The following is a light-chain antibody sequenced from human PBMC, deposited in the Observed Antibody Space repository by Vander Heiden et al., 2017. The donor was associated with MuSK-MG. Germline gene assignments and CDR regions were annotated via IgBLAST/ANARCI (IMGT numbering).Light chain of an antibody. CDR3: QNLNSSPIT. J-gene: IGKJ4*01. CDR1: QGVNIY. CDR2: SAS. V-gene: IGKV1-9*01. Sequence: IQLTQSPSSLSASVGDRVTITCRASQGVNIYLAWYQQKPGKAPKLLIYSASTLQVGVPSRFSGSGSGTDFTLTISSLQPEDFATYYCQNLNSSPITFGGGTKVEIK.